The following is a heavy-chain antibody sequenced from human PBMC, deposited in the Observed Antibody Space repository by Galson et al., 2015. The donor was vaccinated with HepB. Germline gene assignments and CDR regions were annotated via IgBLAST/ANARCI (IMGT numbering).Heavy chain of an antibody. CDR2: INTFKGNT. J-gene: IGHJ5*02. D-gene: IGHD1-26*01. CDR3: AKSGSSWGWDSGSAKWLDP. Sequence: SVKVSCKASGYTFTDYVIAWVRQAPGQGLEWMGWINTFKGNTKYALKFQGRVTLTTDISTSTGHMELTGLRSDDTAVCYCAKSGSSWGWDSGSAKWLDPWGQGTLVTVSS. CDR1: GYTFTDYV. V-gene: IGHV1-18*01.